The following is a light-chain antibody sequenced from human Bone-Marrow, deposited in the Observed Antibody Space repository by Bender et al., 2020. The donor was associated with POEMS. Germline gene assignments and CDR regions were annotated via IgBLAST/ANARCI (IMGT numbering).Light chain of an antibody. Sequence: QSVLTQPPSVSGAPGQRVTISCTGSSSNIGAGFDVHWYQQFPGTAPKVLIYGNTNRPSGVPDRFSGSSSDTSASLAITGLQAEDEADYYCQSYDSSLSAWVFGGGTKLTVL. CDR2: GNT. V-gene: IGLV1-40*01. J-gene: IGLJ3*02. CDR1: SSNIGAGFD. CDR3: QSYDSSLSAWV.